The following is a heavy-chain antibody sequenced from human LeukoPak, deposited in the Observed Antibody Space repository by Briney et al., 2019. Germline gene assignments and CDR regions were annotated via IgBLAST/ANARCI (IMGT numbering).Heavy chain of an antibody. CDR2: ISSSSSTI. Sequence: GGSLRLSCAASGFTFSSYSMNWVRQAPGKGLEWVSYISSSSSTIYYADSVKGRFTISRDNAKNSLYLQMNSLRAEDTAVYYCARVLPQRGYSYGYMSAVPSHYFDYWGQGTLVTVSS. D-gene: IGHD5-18*01. J-gene: IGHJ4*02. CDR1: GFTFSSYS. CDR3: ARVLPQRGYSYGYMSAVPSHYFDY. V-gene: IGHV3-48*04.